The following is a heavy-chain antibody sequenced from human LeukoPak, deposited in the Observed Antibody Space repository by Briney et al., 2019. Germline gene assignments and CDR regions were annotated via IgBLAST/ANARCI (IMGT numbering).Heavy chain of an antibody. CDR1: GFTFSSYA. Sequence: GRSLRLSCAASGFTFSSYAMHWVRQARGKGLEWVAVISYDGSNKYYADSVKGRFTISRDNSKNTLYLQMNSLRAEDTAVYYCARASQGIAAAGLFDYWGQGALVTVSS. CDR3: ARASQGIAAAGLFDY. V-gene: IGHV3-30-3*01. CDR2: ISYDGSNK. J-gene: IGHJ4*02. D-gene: IGHD6-13*01.